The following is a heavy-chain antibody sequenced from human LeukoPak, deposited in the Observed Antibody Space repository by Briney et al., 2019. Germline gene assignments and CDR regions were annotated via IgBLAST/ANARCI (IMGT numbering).Heavy chain of an antibody. CDR1: GYTFTSYA. Sequence: ASVKVSCKASGYTFTSYAMHWVRQAPGQRLEWMGWINAGNGNTKYSQRFQGRVTITRDTSASTAYMELRSLRSDDTAVYYCARARLWFGKLSLPFDPWGQGTLVTVSS. V-gene: IGHV1-3*01. D-gene: IGHD3-10*01. J-gene: IGHJ5*02. CDR2: INAGNGNT. CDR3: ARARLWFGKLSLPFDP.